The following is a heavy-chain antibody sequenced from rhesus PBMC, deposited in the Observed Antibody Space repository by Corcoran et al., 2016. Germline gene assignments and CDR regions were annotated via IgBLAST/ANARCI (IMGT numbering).Heavy chain of an antibody. CDR2: IKGRSVKT. CDR1: GASIRSNW. Sequence: QLQLQESGPGLVKPSETLYLTCTVSGASIRSNWWSWIRQPPGKGREGIGEIKGRSVKTNPNPALKSRITISKDASKNQFSLRLTSVTAADTATYYCARPSTVRGKNWGQGVLVTVSS. CDR3: ARPSTVRGKN. V-gene: IGHV4-80*01. D-gene: IGHD4-35*01. J-gene: IGHJ4*01.